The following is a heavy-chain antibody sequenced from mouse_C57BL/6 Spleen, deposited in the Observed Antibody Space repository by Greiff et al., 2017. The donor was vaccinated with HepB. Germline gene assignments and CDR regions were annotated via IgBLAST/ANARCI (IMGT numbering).Heavy chain of an antibody. CDR3: ARGDMDGYYVFAY. Sequence: QVQLQQPGAELVKPGASVKLSCKASGYTFTSYWMHWVKQRPGQGLEWIGMIHPNSGSTNYNEKFKSKATLTVDKSSSTADMQLSSLTSEDAAVYYCARGDMDGYYVFAYWGQGTLVTVSA. D-gene: IGHD2-3*01. CDR1: GYTFTSYW. CDR2: IHPNSGST. J-gene: IGHJ3*01. V-gene: IGHV1-64*01.